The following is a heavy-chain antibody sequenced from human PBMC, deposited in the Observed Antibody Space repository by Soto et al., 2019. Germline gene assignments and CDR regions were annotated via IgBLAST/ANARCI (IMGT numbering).Heavy chain of an antibody. CDR2: IRQDGSEE. CDR1: GFTFSNYW. Sequence: GGSLRLSCAASGFTFSNYWMSWVRQAPGTGLEWVANIRQDGSEEYYVDSVKGRFTISRDNAKNSLYLQMNSLRAEDTAVYYCARVVSSSFAPSKLYYYYYYGMDVWGQGTTGTVSS. D-gene: IGHD6-6*01. V-gene: IGHV3-7*01. CDR3: ARVVSSSFAPSKLYYYYYYGMDV. J-gene: IGHJ6*02.